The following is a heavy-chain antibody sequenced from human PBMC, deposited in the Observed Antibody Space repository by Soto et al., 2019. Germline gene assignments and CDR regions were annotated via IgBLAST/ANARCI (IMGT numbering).Heavy chain of an antibody. Sequence: QVQLQQWGAGLLKPSETLSLTCAVYGGSFSGYYWSWIRQPPGKGLEWIGETNHSGSTNYNPSLTSRATISVDTSKNQCSLKLSAVTAADTAVYYCAGGRWGYYYGSVSSPSWFDPWGQGTLVTVSS. CDR1: GGSFSGYY. J-gene: IGHJ5*02. V-gene: IGHV4-34*01. D-gene: IGHD3-10*01. CDR2: TNHSGST. CDR3: AGGRWGYYYGSVSSPSWFDP.